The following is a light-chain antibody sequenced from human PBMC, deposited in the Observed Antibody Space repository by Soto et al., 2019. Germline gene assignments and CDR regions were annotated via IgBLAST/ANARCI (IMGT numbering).Light chain of an antibody. V-gene: IGLV2-11*01. Sequence: QSALTQPRSGSGSPGQSVTISCPGNSSDVGGYNYVSWYQQHPGKAPKLMIYDVSKRPSGVPDRFSGSKSGNTASLTISGLQAEDEADYYCCSYAGSYTLVFGTGTKVTVL. CDR1: SSDVGGYNY. J-gene: IGLJ1*01. CDR3: CSYAGSYTLV. CDR2: DVS.